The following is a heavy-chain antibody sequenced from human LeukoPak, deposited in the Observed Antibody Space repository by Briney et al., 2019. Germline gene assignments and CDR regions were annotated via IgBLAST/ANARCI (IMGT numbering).Heavy chain of an antibody. V-gene: IGHV3-43*02. D-gene: IGHD2-21*02. CDR2: ITVNGDST. CDR3: AKDIEAGTAGFSFDY. Sequence: GGSLRLSCAASGFSFAYYAMHWVRQAPGKGLEWVSLITVNGDSTYYADLVKGRFTISRDNSKNSLSLQMNSLRTEDTALYYCAKDIEAGTAGFSFDYWGQGTLVADSS. CDR1: GFSFAYYA. J-gene: IGHJ4*02.